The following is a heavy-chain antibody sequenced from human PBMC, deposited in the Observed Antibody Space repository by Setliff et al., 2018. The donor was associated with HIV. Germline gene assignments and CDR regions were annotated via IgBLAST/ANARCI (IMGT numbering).Heavy chain of an antibody. CDR2: IIPILGIA. Sequence: ASVKVSCKASGGTFSSYAISWVRQAPGQGLEWMGGIIPILGIANYAQKFPGRVTITTDESTSTAYMELSGLRSEDTAVYYCARDFGGYCSSMSCPGLFDPWGQGTLVTVSS. D-gene: IGHD2-2*01. CDR1: GGTFSSYA. V-gene: IGHV1-69*10. J-gene: IGHJ5*02. CDR3: ARDFGGYCSSMSCPGLFDP.